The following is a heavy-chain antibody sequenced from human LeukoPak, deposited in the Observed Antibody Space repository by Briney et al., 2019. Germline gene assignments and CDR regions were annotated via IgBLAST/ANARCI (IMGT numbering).Heavy chain of an antibody. CDR3: AREDRAVAGGHDY. CDR2: ISFDGSNE. D-gene: IGHD6-19*01. Sequence: GGSLRLSCAVSGFTFSSYAMHWVRQAPGKGLEWVGVISFDGSNEYYGDSVKGRFTISRDNSKNTLYLQMNSLRDEDTAVYYCAREDRAVAGGHDYWGQGTLVTVSS. V-gene: IGHV3-30*03. J-gene: IGHJ4*02. CDR1: GFTFSSYA.